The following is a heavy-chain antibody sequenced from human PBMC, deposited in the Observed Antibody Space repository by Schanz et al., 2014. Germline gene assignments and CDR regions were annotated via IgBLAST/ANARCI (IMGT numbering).Heavy chain of an antibody. CDR3: ARVQDDILTGSEYYYGMDV. CDR1: GYTFTSYS. Sequence: QVQLVQSGAEVKKPGASVKVSCKASGYTFTSYSMHWVRQAPGQGLEWMGIINLSGGSTNNAQKFQGRVTMTTDTSTGTAYMELRSLRSDDTAVYYCARVQDDILTGSEYYYGMDVWGQGTTVTVSS. J-gene: IGHJ6*02. V-gene: IGHV1-46*01. CDR2: INLSGGST. D-gene: IGHD3-9*01.